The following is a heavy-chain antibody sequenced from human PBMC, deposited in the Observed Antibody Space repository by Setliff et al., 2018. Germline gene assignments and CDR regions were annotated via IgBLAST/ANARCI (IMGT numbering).Heavy chain of an antibody. Sequence: ASVKVSCKASGYTFTSYGISWVRQAPGQGLEWMGWINTANGNTKYSQKFQGRVTMTRNTSISTAYMELSSLTSEDTAMYYCARDPRDVYRRGGDCWGPGTLVTVSS. CDR2: INTANGNT. CDR3: ARDPRDVYRRGGDC. CDR1: GYTFTSYG. V-gene: IGHV1-18*04. J-gene: IGHJ4*02. D-gene: IGHD4-4*01.